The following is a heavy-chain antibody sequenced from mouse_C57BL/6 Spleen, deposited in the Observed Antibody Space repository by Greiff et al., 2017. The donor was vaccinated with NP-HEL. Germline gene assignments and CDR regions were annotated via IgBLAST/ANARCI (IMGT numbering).Heavy chain of an antibody. CDR2: IDPANGNT. J-gene: IGHJ1*03. Sequence: VQLKESVAELVRPGASVKLSCTASGFNIKNTYMHWVKQRPEQGLEWIGRIDPANGNTKYAPKFQGKATITADTSSNTAYLQLSSLTSEDTAIYYCARSPDYYGSSPYWYFDVWGTGTTVTVSS. CDR1: GFNIKNTY. CDR3: ARSPDYYGSSPYWYFDV. V-gene: IGHV14-3*01. D-gene: IGHD1-1*01.